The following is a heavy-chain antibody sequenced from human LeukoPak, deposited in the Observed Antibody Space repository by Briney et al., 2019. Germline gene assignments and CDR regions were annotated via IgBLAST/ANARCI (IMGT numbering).Heavy chain of an antibody. Sequence: ASVKVSCKASGYTFSGHYMHWVRQAPGQGLEWMGWINANSGDTRSVQKFQGRVTMTRDTSISTVYMEVSSLRSDDTAVYYCARLNGDRELDYWGQGTLVTVSS. D-gene: IGHD7-27*01. J-gene: IGHJ4*02. CDR2: INANSGDT. CDR1: GYTFSGHY. CDR3: ARLNGDRELDY. V-gene: IGHV1-2*02.